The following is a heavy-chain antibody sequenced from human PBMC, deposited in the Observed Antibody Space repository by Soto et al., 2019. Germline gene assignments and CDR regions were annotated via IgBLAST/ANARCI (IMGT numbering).Heavy chain of an antibody. CDR2: LYWDDTR. CDR1: GFSLYTRGLG. J-gene: IGHJ6*04. D-gene: IGHD1-1*01. V-gene: IGHV2-5*02. Sequence: QITLEESRPTLVKPTQTLTLTCSLSGFSLYTRGLGVGWIRQPPGKALEWLALLYWDDTRRYNPSLKNILTIAKDTSENQVVLTMTNMDPVDTGTYFCAHYTTDTYFDVWGKGTTVTVSS. CDR3: AHYTTDTYFDV.